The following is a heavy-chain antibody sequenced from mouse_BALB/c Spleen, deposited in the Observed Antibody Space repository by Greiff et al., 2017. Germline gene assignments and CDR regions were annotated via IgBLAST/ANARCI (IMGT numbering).Heavy chain of an antibody. CDR2: IWSGGST. CDR3: ATSTGKGFAY. D-gene: IGHD4-1*02. J-gene: IGHJ3*01. V-gene: IGHV2-2*02. Sequence: VKLMESGPGLVQPSQSLSITCTVSGFSLTSYGVHWVRQSPGKGLEWLGVIWSGGSTDYNAAFISRLSISKDNSKSQVFFKMNSLQANDTAIYYCATSTGKGFAYWGQGTLVTVSA. CDR1: GFSLTSYG.